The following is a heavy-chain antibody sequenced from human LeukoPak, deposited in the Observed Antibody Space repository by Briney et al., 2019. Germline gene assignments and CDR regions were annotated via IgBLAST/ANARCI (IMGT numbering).Heavy chain of an antibody. D-gene: IGHD6-19*01. J-gene: IGHJ4*02. CDR1: GYTFTSYA. Sequence: ASVKVSCKASGYTFTSYAMHWVRQAPGQRLEWMGWINAGNGNTKYSQKFQGRVTITRDTSASTAYMELSSLRSEDTAVYYCARDAGYSSGWYYFDYWGQGTLVIVSS. V-gene: IGHV1-3*01. CDR3: ARDAGYSSGWYYFDY. CDR2: INAGNGNT.